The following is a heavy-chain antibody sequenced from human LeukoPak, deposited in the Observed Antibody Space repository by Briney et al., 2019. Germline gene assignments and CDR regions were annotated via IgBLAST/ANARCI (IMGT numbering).Heavy chain of an antibody. V-gene: IGHV3-13*01. Sequence: PGGSLRLSCAASGFTFSSYDMHWVRQATGKGLEWVSAIGTAGDTYYPGSVKGRFTISRGNAKNSLYLQMNSLRAGDTAVYYCARAVGYYYYGMDVWGQGTTVTVSS. J-gene: IGHJ6*02. CDR2: IGTAGDT. D-gene: IGHD1-26*01. CDR1: GFTFSSYD. CDR3: ARAVGYYYYGMDV.